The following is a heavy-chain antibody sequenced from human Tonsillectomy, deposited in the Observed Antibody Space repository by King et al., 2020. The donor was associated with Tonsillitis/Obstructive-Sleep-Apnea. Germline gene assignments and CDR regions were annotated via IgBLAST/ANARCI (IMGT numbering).Heavy chain of an antibody. J-gene: IGHJ6*02. CDR1: GYTFTGYY. D-gene: IGHD4-17*01. CDR2: INPNSGDT. Sequence: VQLVESGAEVKKPGASVKVSCKASGYTFTGYYMHWVRQAPGQGLEWMGWINPNSGDTDYAQKFQGGVTMTRDTSISTAYMELRRLSSDDTAVYYCARGPWDGDYAPTYYYGMDVWGQGTTVTVSS. CDR3: ARGPWDGDYAPTYYYGMDV. V-gene: IGHV1-2*02.